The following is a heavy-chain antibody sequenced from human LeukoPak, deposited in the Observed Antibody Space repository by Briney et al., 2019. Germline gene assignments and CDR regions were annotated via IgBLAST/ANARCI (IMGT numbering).Heavy chain of an antibody. CDR1: GGSISSYY. V-gene: IGHV4-59*01. Sequence: SETLSLTCTVSGGSISSYYWSWIRQPPGKGLEWIGYIYYSGSTNYNPSLKSRVTISVDTSKNQFSLKLSSVTAADTAVYYCAREGGYGRFDPWGQGTLVTVSS. J-gene: IGHJ5*02. CDR3: AREGGYGRFDP. CDR2: IYYSGST. D-gene: IGHD5-12*01.